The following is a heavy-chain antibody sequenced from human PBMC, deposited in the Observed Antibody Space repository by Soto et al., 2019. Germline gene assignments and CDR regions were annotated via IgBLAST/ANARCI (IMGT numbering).Heavy chain of an antibody. Sequence: SETLSLTCTVSGGSIRSINYYWGWIRQPPGKGLEWIGSIYYSGSTYHNPPLKSRVTISKDTSKNQFSLKLSSVTAADTAVYYCAVGSSGFYYIYWGQGIQVTVSS. J-gene: IGHJ4*02. CDR1: GGSIRSINYY. D-gene: IGHD1-26*01. CDR2: IYYSGST. V-gene: IGHV4-39*01. CDR3: AVGSSGFYYIY.